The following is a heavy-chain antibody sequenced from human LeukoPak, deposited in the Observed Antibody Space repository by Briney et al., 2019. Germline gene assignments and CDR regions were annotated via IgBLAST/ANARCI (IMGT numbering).Heavy chain of an antibody. CDR2: IHYSGSS. Sequence: SETLSLTCTVSGGSISSYYWSWIRQPPGKGLEWIGNIHYSGSSVYNPSLKSRGTISIDTSRRQFFLKLNSVTAADTAVYFCALAPNSNWFDFWGPGTLVTVSS. D-gene: IGHD2-8*01. CDR1: GGSISSYY. CDR3: ALAPNSNWFDF. J-gene: IGHJ5*01. V-gene: IGHV4-59*03.